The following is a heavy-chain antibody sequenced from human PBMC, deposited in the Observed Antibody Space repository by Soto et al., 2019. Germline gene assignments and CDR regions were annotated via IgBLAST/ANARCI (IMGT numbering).Heavy chain of an antibody. Sequence: QVQLVQSGAEVKKPGASVKVSCKASGYTFTSYDINWVRQATGQGLEWMGWMNPNSGNTGYAQKFQGRVSMDRNTSISTAYMGLSSLRSEDTAVYYCARRGLLWFGELLERPGVYYYGMDVWGQGTTVTVSS. CDR3: ARRGLLWFGELLERPGVYYYGMDV. D-gene: IGHD3-10*01. J-gene: IGHJ6*02. V-gene: IGHV1-8*01. CDR1: GYTFTSYD. CDR2: MNPNSGNT.